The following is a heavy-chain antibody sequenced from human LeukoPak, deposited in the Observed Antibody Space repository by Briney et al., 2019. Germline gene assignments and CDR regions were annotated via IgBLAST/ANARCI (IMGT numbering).Heavy chain of an antibody. D-gene: IGHD4-11*01. Sequence: SETLSLTCAVYGGSFTDYYWSWLRQTPGKGLEWIGEINHGGRTTYNPSLKSRVTMSLDASKNDFSLRLNSVTAADTAVYYCARGIGNYHIWWGQGTLVTVSS. J-gene: IGHJ4*02. CDR2: INHGGRT. CDR3: ARGIGNYHIW. CDR1: GGSFTDYY. V-gene: IGHV4-34*01.